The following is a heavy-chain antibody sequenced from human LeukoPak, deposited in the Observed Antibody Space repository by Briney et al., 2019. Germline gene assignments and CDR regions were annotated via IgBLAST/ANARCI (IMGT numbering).Heavy chain of an antibody. CDR2: IYYSGNT. V-gene: IGHV4-30-4*01. CDR1: GGSISSGNYY. D-gene: IGHD6-13*01. J-gene: IGHJ4*02. Sequence: PSETLSLTCTVSGGSISSGNYYWSWIRQPPGKGLEWIGYIYYSGNTYYNPSLKSRVTISVDTSKNQFSLKLSSVTAADTAVYYCASFGYSSSWYRRVFDYWGQGTLVTVSS. CDR3: ASFGYSSSWYRRVFDY.